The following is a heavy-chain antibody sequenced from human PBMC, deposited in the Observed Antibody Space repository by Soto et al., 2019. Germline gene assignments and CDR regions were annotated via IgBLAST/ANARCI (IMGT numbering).Heavy chain of an antibody. Sequence: ASVKVSSKASGYTFTSYGISWVRQAPGQGLEWMGWISAYNGNTNYAQKLQGRVTMTTDTSTSTAYMELRSLRSDDTAVYYCARDRAPYYYYGMDVWGQGTTVTVSS. CDR1: GYTFTSYG. J-gene: IGHJ6*02. CDR2: ISAYNGNT. CDR3: ARDRAPYYYYGMDV. V-gene: IGHV1-18*01.